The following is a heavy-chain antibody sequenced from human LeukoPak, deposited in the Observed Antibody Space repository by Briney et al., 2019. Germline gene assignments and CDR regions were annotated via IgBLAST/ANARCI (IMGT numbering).Heavy chain of an antibody. V-gene: IGHV4-59*01. D-gene: IGHD6-19*01. CDR3: ASSAVAGKGNAFDI. J-gene: IGHJ3*02. Sequence: PSETLSLTCTVSGGSISSYYWSWIRQPPGKGLEWIGYIYYSGSTNYNPSLKSRVTISVDTSKNQFSLKLSSVTAADTAVYYCASSAVAGKGNAFDIWGQGTMVTVSS. CDR2: IYYSGST. CDR1: GGSISSYY.